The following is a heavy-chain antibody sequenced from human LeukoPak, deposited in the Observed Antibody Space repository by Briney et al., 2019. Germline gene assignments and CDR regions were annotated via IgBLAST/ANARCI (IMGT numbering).Heavy chain of an antibody. CDR3: ARGGTNYYYMDV. CDR1: EFSVGSNY. Sequence: GGSLRLSCAASEFSVGSNYMTWVRQAPGKGLEWVSLIYSGGSTYYADSVKGRFTISRDNSKNTLYLQMDSLRVDDTALYYCARGGTNYYYMDVWGNGTTVTVSS. J-gene: IGHJ6*03. V-gene: IGHV3-66*01. CDR2: IYSGGST.